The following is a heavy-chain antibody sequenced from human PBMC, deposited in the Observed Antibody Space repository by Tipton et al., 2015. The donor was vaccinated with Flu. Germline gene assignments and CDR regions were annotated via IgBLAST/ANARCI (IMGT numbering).Heavy chain of an antibody. CDR3: ARHTGDSVRGVIDY. V-gene: IGHV4-38-2*01. D-gene: IGHD3-10*02. Sequence: TLSLTCSVSGYSINSGYYWGWVRRPPGKGLECIGTIYRSGSTYYNPSLKSRLTISVDTSQNQFSLRLSSVTAADTAVYYCARHTGDSVRGVIDYWGQGTLVTVSS. CDR1: GYSINSGYY. J-gene: IGHJ4*02. CDR2: IYRSGST.